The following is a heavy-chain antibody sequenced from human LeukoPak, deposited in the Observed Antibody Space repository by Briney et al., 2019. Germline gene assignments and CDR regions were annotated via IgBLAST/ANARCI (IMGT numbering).Heavy chain of an antibody. CDR2: ISPDGSTA. V-gene: IGHV3-74*01. Sequence: GGSLRLSCVASRFTFSSYWMHWVRQAPGTGLVWVSYISPDGSTARYADSVKGRFTISRDNAKNRLYLQMNSLRVEDTAVYFCASAWSYWGQGALVTVSS. CDR3: ASAWSY. CDR1: RFTFSSYW. J-gene: IGHJ4*02. D-gene: IGHD1-1*01.